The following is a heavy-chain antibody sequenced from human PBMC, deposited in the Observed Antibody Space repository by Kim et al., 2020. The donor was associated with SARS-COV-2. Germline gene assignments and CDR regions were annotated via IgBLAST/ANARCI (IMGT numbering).Heavy chain of an antibody. V-gene: IGHV3-15*01. CDR1: GFTFSNAW. CDR3: TTWGFTMIVDAFDI. CDR2: IKSKTDGGTT. J-gene: IGHJ3*02. Sequence: GGSLRLSCAASGFTFSNAWMSWVRQAPGKGLEWVGRIKSKTDGGTTDYAAPVKGRFTISRDDSKNTLYLQMNSLKTEDTAVYYCTTWGFTMIVDAFDIWGQGTMVTVSS. D-gene: IGHD3-22*01.